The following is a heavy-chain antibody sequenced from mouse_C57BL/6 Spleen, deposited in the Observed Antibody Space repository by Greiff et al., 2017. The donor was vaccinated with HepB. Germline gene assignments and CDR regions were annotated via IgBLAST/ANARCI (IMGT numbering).Heavy chain of an antibody. CDR1: GYTFTSYW. V-gene: IGHV1-69*01. CDR3: ASGGELYYFDY. CDR2: IDPSDSYT. Sequence: QVQLQQPGAELVMPGASVKLSCKASGYTFTSYWMRWVKQRPGQGLEWIGEIDPSDSYTNYNQKFKGKSTLTVDKSSSTAYMQLSSLTSEDSAVYYCASGGELYYFDYWGQGTTLTVSS. J-gene: IGHJ2*01.